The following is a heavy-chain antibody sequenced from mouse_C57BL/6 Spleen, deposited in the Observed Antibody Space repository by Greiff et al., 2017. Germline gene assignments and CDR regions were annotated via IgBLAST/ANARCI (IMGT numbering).Heavy chain of an antibody. J-gene: IGHJ1*03. CDR3: AREGYGSSYWDYDD. D-gene: IGHD1-1*01. V-gene: IGHV1-82*01. CDR2: IYPGDGDT. Sequence: QVQLQQSGPELVKPGASVQISCKASGYAFSSSWMNWVKQRPGKGLEWLGRIYPGDGDTNYNGKFQGKATLTADKSSSTAYMQLSSLTSGDSAVYYCAREGYGSSYWDYDDWGTGTTGTVSS. CDR1: GYAFSSSW.